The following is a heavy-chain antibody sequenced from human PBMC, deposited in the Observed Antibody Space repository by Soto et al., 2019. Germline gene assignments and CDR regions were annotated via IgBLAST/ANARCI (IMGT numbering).Heavy chain of an antibody. CDR3: ARGKGSSDWGEIDY. V-gene: IGHV1-2*04. CDR2: INPNSGGT. D-gene: IGHD7-27*01. Sequence: ASVKVSCKASGYTFTGYYMHWVRQAPGQGLEWMGWINPNSGGTNYAQKFQGWVTMTRDTSISTAYMELSRLRSDDTAVYYCARGKGSSDWGEIDYWGQGTLVTVSS. J-gene: IGHJ4*02. CDR1: GYTFTGYY.